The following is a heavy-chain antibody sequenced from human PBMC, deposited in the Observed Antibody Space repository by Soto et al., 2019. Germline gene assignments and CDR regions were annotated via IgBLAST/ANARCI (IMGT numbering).Heavy chain of an antibody. V-gene: IGHV3-23*01. CDR3: AKDSYVHAPYCRAGRCKRSESWFDP. D-gene: IGHD2-15*01. CDR1: GFAFNNYA. J-gene: IGHJ5*02. Sequence: GGSLRLSCAASGFAFNNYAMTWVRQAPGKGLEWVCSISGSGGTPYYADSVKGRFTISRDNSKNTVYLQMRSLRAEDTAVYYCAKDSYVHAPYCRAGRCKRSESWFDPWGHGTLVNVSS. CDR2: ISGSGGTP.